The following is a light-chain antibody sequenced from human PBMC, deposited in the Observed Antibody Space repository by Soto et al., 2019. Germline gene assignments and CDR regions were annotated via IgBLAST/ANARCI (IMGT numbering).Light chain of an antibody. CDR2: KAS. Sequence: DIQMTQSPSSLSASVGDRVTMTCRASQNIGRYLSWYRQKPGEAPKVLIYKASTLQYGVPSRFSGSGSGTDFTLTINSLQPEDFATYHRQHTYTNSPAFGGGTKVEI. CDR3: QHTYTNSPA. J-gene: IGKJ4*01. V-gene: IGKV1-39*01. CDR1: QNIGRY.